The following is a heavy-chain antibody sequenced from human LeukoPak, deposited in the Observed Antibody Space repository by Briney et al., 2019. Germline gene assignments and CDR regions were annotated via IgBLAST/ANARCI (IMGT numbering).Heavy chain of an antibody. V-gene: IGHV1-18*01. D-gene: IGHD5-18*01. CDR2: ISAYNGNI. J-gene: IGHJ4*02. Sequence: ASVKVSCKASGYTFTSYGISWVRQAPGQGLEWMGWISAYNGNINYAQKLQGRVTMTTDTSTSTAYMELRSLRSDDTAVYYCARDSGTAMAPPLDYWGQGTLVTVSS. CDR1: GYTFTSYG. CDR3: ARDSGTAMAPPLDY.